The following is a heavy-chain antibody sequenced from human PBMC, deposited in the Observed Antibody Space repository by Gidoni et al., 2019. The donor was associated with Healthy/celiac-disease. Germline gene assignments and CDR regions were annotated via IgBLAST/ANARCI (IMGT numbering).Heavy chain of an antibody. CDR3: ARGLYCTNGVCYGTPPYMYYYMDV. V-gene: IGHV1-69*06. CDR1: GCPFRSYA. D-gene: IGHD2-8*01. CDR2: IIPIVGTA. Sequence: QVTLVQSGAVVKKPGSSVEVSCTASGCPFRSYAIRGVRQAPGQGLEWMGGIIPIVGTANYAQKFQGRVTITADKSTSTAYMELSSMRSEDTDVDYCARGLYCTNGVCYGTPPYMYYYMDVWGKGTTVTVSS. J-gene: IGHJ6*03.